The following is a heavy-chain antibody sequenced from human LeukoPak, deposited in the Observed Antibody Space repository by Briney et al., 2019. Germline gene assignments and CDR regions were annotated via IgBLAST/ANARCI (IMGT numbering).Heavy chain of an antibody. J-gene: IGHJ6*02. CDR3: AKVRSVAADYYGMDV. D-gene: IGHD6-19*01. CDR1: EFTFSNYG. CDR2: ISYDGSNK. Sequence: GGSLRLSCAASEFTFSNYGMHWVRQAPGKGLEWVAVISYDGSNKYYADSVKGRFTISRDNSKNTLYLQMNSLRAEDTAVYYCAKVRSVAADYYGMDVWGQGTTVTVSS. V-gene: IGHV3-30*02.